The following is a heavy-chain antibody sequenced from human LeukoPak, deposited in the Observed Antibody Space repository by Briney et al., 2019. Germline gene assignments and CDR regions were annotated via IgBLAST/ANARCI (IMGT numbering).Heavy chain of an antibody. CDR2: IYNSGSN. CDR3: ARDSGYWLH. CDR1: GGSISSDY. D-gene: IGHD3-22*01. J-gene: IGHJ4*02. V-gene: IGHV4-59*12. Sequence: SETLSLTCTVSGGSISSDYWQWIRQPPGKGLEWVGYIYNSGSNTYNPSLKRRVTISIDTSKNQFSLKLTSVTAADTAVYYCARDSGYWLHWGQGTLVTVSS.